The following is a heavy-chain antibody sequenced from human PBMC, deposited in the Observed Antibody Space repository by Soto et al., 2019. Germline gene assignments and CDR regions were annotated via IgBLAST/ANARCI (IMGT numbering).Heavy chain of an antibody. CDR1: GDTFSNYA. CDR3: ARWEYQYGSGGTPTQSYFDY. V-gene: IGHV1-69*01. J-gene: IGHJ4*02. CDR2: IIPIFGIT. D-gene: IGHD2-15*01. Sequence: QVQLVQSGAEVKKPGSSVKVSCQASGDTFSNYAISWVRQAPGQGLEWMGGIIPIFGITNYAQKFQGRVTISADVSTSTAYMELSSLSPDDTGVYSCARWEYQYGSGGTPTQSYFDYWGQGTLVTVSS.